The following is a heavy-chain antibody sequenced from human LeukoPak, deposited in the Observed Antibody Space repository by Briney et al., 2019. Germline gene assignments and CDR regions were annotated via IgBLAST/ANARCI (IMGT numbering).Heavy chain of an antibody. CDR3: ARGASGKNRSWFDP. D-gene: IGHD1-26*01. V-gene: IGHV3-21*01. Sequence: GGSLRLSGAASGFTFSGYSMNWVRQAPGKGLEWGSFISSSTTYIDYVDSVKGRFTISRDNAKNSLFLQMNSLKVEDTAVYYCARGASGKNRSWFDPWGQGTLVTVSS. CDR1: GFTFSGYS. J-gene: IGHJ5*02. CDR2: ISSSTTYI.